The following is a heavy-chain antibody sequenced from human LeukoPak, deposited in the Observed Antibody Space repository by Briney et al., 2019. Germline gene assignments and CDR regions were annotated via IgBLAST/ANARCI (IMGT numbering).Heavy chain of an antibody. D-gene: IGHD5-24*01. CDR1: GYMFTNSY. Sequence: GASVKVSCKASGYMFTNSYIHWVRQAPGQVLEWMGLINPDGGNTNYAQNFQGRVTLTRDTSTSTVYMELSSLRSEDTAIYYCARIRDGYNDAYDLWGQGTVVTVPS. CDR3: ARIRDGYNDAYDL. CDR2: INPDGGNT. J-gene: IGHJ3*01. V-gene: IGHV1-46*01.